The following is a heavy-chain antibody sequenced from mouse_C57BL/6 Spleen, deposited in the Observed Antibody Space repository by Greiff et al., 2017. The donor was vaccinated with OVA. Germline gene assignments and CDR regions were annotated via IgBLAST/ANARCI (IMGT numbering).Heavy chain of an antibody. J-gene: IGHJ2*01. CDR1: GYTFTDYY. CDR3: ARGFITTVVADY. CDR2: IYPGSGNT. Sequence: QVQLQQSGAELVRPGASVKLSCKASGYTFTDYYINWVKQRPGQGLEWIARIYPGSGNTYYNEKFKGKATLTAEKSSSTAYMQLSSLTSEDSAVYFCARGFITTVVADYWGQGTTLTVSS. D-gene: IGHD1-1*01. V-gene: IGHV1-76*01.